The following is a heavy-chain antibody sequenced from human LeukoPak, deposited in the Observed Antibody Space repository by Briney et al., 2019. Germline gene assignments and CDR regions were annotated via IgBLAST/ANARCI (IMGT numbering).Heavy chain of an antibody. Sequence: PGGSLRLSCAASGFTFSTYSMNRVRQAPGKGLEWVSSISSSSSYIYYADSVKGRFTISRDNAKNSLYLQMNSLRTEDMALYYCAKEKIYCSGGSCYHDAFDIWGQGTMVTISS. CDR3: AKEKIYCSGGSCYHDAFDI. CDR2: ISSSSSYI. CDR1: GFTFSTYS. D-gene: IGHD2-15*01. V-gene: IGHV3-21*04. J-gene: IGHJ3*02.